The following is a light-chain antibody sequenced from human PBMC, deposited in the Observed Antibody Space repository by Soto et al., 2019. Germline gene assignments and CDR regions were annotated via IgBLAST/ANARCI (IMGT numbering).Light chain of an antibody. V-gene: IGKV3-20*01. Sequence: EIVLTQSPGTLSLSPGDRATLSCRASQTVSSSYLAWYQQKPGQAPRLLIYGASSRATGIPDRFSGSGSGTDFTLTISRLEPEDFAVYYCQQYGSSPWKFGQGTKV. CDR2: GAS. J-gene: IGKJ1*01. CDR3: QQYGSSPWK. CDR1: QTVSSSY.